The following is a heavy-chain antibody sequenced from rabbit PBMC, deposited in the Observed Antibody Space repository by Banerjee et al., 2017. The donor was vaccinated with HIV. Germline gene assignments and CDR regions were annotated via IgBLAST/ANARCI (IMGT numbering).Heavy chain of an antibody. Sequence: QQQLEESGGGLVKPGGTLTLSCKASGFDFSSYAMSWVRQAPGKGLEWIAYMGPGSGSTYYASWVNGRFTISSDNAQNTVDLQMNSLTAADTATYFCARGLVGISSYLVLWGPGTLVTVS. D-gene: IGHD8-1*01. CDR3: ARGLVGISSYLVL. V-gene: IGHV1S43*01. J-gene: IGHJ4*01. CDR1: GFDFSSYA. CDR2: MGPGSGST.